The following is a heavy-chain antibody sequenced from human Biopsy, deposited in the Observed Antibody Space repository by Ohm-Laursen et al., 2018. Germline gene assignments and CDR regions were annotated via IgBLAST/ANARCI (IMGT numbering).Heavy chain of an antibody. D-gene: IGHD6-19*01. Sequence: ASVKASCKASGYRFTSYYMHWVRQAPGQGLEWMGMINPSGSTTSYPQIFQGRVTMTRDTSKSTVYMELSSLRSADTAVYFCARNTGWYGDLYYFDYWGQGTLVTVSS. CDR1: GYRFTSYY. CDR2: INPSGSTT. V-gene: IGHV1-46*01. J-gene: IGHJ4*02. CDR3: ARNTGWYGDLYYFDY.